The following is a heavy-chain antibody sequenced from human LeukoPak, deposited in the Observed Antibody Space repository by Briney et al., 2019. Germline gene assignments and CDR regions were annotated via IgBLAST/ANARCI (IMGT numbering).Heavy chain of an antibody. CDR2: INAGNGNT. CDR1: GYAFTNYA. V-gene: IGHV1-3*01. Sequence: ASVKVSCKASGYAFTNYAIQWVRQAPGQRLEWMGWINAGNGNTKYSQRFQGRVTITRDTSASTAYMELSSLRSEDTAVYFCARDLIVPAASDYWGQGTLVTVSS. D-gene: IGHD2-2*01. CDR3: ARDLIVPAASDY. J-gene: IGHJ4*02.